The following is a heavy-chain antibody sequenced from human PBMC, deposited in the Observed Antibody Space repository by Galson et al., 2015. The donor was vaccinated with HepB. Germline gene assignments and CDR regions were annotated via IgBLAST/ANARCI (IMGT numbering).Heavy chain of an antibody. CDR2: ISSSSSYI. CDR3: AKDEGYCSSTSCPNWFDP. D-gene: IGHD2-2*01. CDR1: GFTFSSYS. Sequence: SLRLSCAASGFTFSSYSMNWVRQAPGKGLEWVSSISSSSSYIYYADSVKGRFTISRDNAKNSLYLQMNSLRAEDTALYYCAKDEGYCSSTSCPNWFDPWGQGTLVTVSS. V-gene: IGHV3-21*04. J-gene: IGHJ5*02.